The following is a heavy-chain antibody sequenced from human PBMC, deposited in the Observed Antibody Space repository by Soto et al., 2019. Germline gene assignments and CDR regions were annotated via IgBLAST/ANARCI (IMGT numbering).Heavy chain of an antibody. Sequence: EVHLLESGGDLVQPGESLRLSCAASGLTFNNYAMSWVRQAPGKGLEWVSAISGSGGGTYYADSVKGRFTISRDNSKSTVYLQLNSLRADDTAVYYCAKDKYFDYLWGSARAIGYFDYWGQGTLVTVSS. D-gene: IGHD3-16*01. CDR3: AKDKYFDYLWGSARAIGYFDY. J-gene: IGHJ4*02. V-gene: IGHV3-23*01. CDR2: ISGSGGGT. CDR1: GLTFNNYA.